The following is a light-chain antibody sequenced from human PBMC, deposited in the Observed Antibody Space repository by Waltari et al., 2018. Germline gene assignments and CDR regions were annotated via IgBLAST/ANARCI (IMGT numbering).Light chain of an antibody. CDR3: SSYTSSSTLVV. Sequence: QSALTQPASVSGSPGQSITISCTGTSSDVGGHNYVSWYQQHPGKAPKLMIYEVSNRPSGVSNRFSGSKSGNTASLTISGLQAEDEADYYGSSYTSSSTLVVFGGGTKLTVL. CDR1: SSDVGGHNY. CDR2: EVS. J-gene: IGLJ2*01. V-gene: IGLV2-14*01.